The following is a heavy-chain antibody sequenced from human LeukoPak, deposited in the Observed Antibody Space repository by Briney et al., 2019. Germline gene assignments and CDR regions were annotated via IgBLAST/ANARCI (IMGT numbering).Heavy chain of an antibody. Sequence: GGSLRLSCAASGFIFTSNRMNWVRQAPGKGLEWVANIKHDGSEQIYVDSVKGRFTISRDNAKNSLYLQMNSLRAEDTAVYYCARDQYSSSSDSTYYYYGMDVWGQGTTVTVSS. V-gene: IGHV3-7*03. D-gene: IGHD6-6*01. CDR3: ARDQYSSSSDSTYYYYGMDV. CDR2: IKHDGSEQ. J-gene: IGHJ6*02. CDR1: GFIFTSNR.